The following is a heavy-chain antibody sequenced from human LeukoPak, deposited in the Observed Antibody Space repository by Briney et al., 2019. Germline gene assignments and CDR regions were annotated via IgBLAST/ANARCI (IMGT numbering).Heavy chain of an antibody. CDR1: GFTFSSYW. J-gene: IGHJ4*02. CDR3: AKDSGRNCGGDCFPYYFDY. Sequence: GGSLRLSYAASGFTFSSYWMHWVRQAPGKGLEWVSGISWNSGSIGYADSVKGRFTISRDNAKNSLYLQMNSLRAEDTALYYCAKDSGRNCGGDCFPYYFDYWGQGTLVTVSS. CDR2: ISWNSGSI. D-gene: IGHD2-21*02. V-gene: IGHV3-9*01.